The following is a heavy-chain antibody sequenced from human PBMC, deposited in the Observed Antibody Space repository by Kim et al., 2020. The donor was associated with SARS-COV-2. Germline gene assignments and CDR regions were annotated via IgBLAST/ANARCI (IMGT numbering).Heavy chain of an antibody. CDR3: ARQTGLLGDVFRY. J-gene: IGHJ1*01. D-gene: IGHD3-10*01. Sequence: YYSPSLSSRVTISIDVSKNRFYLNVTSVTPTDTAVYYCARQTGLLGDVFRYWGQGSLVTVSA. V-gene: IGHV4-39*01.